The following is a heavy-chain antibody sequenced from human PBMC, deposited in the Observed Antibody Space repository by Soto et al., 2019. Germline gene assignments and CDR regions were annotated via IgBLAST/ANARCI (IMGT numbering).Heavy chain of an antibody. Sequence: QVQLQESGPGLVKPSETLSLTCSVSGGSISSDYWSWIRQPPGKGLEWIGYIYYNGSTNYHPSLKLRVSMSRDTSKNRFSLRVSSVTAADTAVYYCASQSRSGQSPYYFYGVDVWGQGTTVTVSS. CDR2: IYYNGST. D-gene: IGHD3-10*01. J-gene: IGHJ6*02. V-gene: IGHV4-59*12. CDR1: GGSISSDY. CDR3: ASQSRSGQSPYYFYGVDV.